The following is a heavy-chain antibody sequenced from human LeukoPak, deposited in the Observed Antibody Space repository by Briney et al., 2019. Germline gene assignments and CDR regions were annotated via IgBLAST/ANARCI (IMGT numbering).Heavy chain of an antibody. CDR2: ISYDGSNK. CDR3: ARDPAYGSGTYTHFDY. V-gene: IGHV3-30*04. D-gene: IGHD3-10*01. Sequence: PGGSLRLSCAASGFTFSSYAMHWVRQAPGKGLEWVAVISYDGSNKYYADPVKGRFTISRDNSKNTLYLQMNSLRAEDTAVYYCARDPAYGSGTYTHFDYWGQGTLVTVSS. CDR1: GFTFSSYA. J-gene: IGHJ4*02.